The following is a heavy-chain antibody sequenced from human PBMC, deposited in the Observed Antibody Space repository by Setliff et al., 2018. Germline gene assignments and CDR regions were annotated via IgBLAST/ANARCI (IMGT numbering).Heavy chain of an antibody. CDR1: GGSISSSSYY. V-gene: IGHV4-39*01. Sequence: PSETLSLTCTVSGGSISSSSYYWGWIRQPPGKGLEWIGSIYYSGSTYYNPSLKSRVTITVDTSKNQFSLKLSSVTAADTAVYYCARLGSARYESSVYYPDNSFDPWGQGTLVTVSS. CDR2: IYYSGST. CDR3: ARLGSARYESSVYYPDNSFDP. D-gene: IGHD3-22*01. J-gene: IGHJ5*01.